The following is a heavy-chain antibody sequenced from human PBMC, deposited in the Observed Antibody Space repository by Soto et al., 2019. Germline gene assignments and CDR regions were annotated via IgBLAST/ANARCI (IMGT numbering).Heavy chain of an antibody. Sequence: QVQLQESGPGLVKPSETLSLTCTVSGGSISSYYWSWIRQPPGKGLEWIGYIYYSGSTNYNPSLKSRVTISVDTSKNQFSLKLSSVTAADTDVYYCARGVVVVTATANWFDPWCQGTLVTFAA. D-gene: IGHD2-21*02. CDR2: IYYSGST. V-gene: IGHV4-59*01. CDR3: ARGVVVVTATANWFDP. J-gene: IGHJ5*02. CDR1: GGSISSYY.